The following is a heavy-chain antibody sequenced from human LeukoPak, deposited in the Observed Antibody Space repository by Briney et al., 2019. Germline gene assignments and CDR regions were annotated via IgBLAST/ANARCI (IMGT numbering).Heavy chain of an antibody. Sequence: SQTLSLTCAISGDSVSSNSAAWTWIRQSPSRGLEWLGRTYYRSKWYTNYAVSVKSRITINPDTSKNQFSLTLSSVTAADTAVYYCARDSADIVVDSVDAFDVWGQGTTVTVSS. V-gene: IGHV6-1*01. CDR1: GDSVSSNSAA. J-gene: IGHJ3*01. CDR3: ARDSADIVVDSVDAFDV. D-gene: IGHD2-2*01. CDR2: TYYRSKWYT.